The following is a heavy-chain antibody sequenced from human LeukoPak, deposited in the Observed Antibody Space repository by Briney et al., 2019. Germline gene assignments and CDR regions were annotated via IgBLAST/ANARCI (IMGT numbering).Heavy chain of an antibody. D-gene: IGHD6-19*01. J-gene: IGHJ4*02. CDR2: IYSGGST. V-gene: IGHV3-53*01. Sequence: GGSLRLSCAASGFTVSSNYMSWVRQAPGKGLGWVSVIYSGGSTYYADSVKGRFTISRDNSKNTLYLQMNSLRAEDTAVYYCARGSAGSIAVAGTFDYWGQGTLVTVSS. CDR1: GFTVSSNY. CDR3: ARGSAGSIAVAGTFDY.